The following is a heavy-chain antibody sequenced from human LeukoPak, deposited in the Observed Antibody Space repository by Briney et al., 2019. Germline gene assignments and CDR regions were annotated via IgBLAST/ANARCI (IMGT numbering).Heavy chain of an antibody. CDR3: ARDGGLRFLEWLGVWFDP. CDR1: GYTFTGYY. V-gene: IGHV1-2*02. Sequence: ASVKVSCKASGYTFTGYYMHWVRQAPGQGLEWMGWINPNSGGTNYAQKFQGRVTMTRDTSISTAYMELSRLRSDDTAVYYCARDGGLRFLEWLGVWFDPWGQGTLVTVSS. CDR2: INPNSGGT. J-gene: IGHJ5*02. D-gene: IGHD3-3*01.